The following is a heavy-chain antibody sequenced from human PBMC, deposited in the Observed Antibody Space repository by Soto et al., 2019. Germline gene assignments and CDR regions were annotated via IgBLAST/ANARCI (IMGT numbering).Heavy chain of an antibody. Sequence: ASVKVSCKASGYTFTSYDINWVRQATGQGLEWMGWMNPNSGNTGYAQKFQGRVTMTRNTSISTAYMELSSLRSEDTAVYYCARADYDFWSGHQKNEDWFDPWGQGTLVTVS. CDR3: ARADYDFWSGHQKNEDWFDP. J-gene: IGHJ5*02. V-gene: IGHV1-8*01. CDR2: MNPNSGNT. CDR1: GYTFTSYD. D-gene: IGHD3-3*01.